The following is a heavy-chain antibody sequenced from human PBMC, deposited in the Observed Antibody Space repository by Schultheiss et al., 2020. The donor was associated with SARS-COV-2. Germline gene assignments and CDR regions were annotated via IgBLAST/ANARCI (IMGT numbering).Heavy chain of an antibody. Sequence: GESLKISCAASGFTFSSYAMSWVRQAPGKGLEWVSSISSSSSYIHYADSVKGRFTISRDNSKNTLYLQMNSLRVEDTALYYCAKFRPGGLDYWGQGALVTVSS. CDR3: AKFRPGGLDY. D-gene: IGHD3-10*01. CDR2: ISSSSSYI. CDR1: GFTFSSYA. J-gene: IGHJ4*02. V-gene: IGHV3-23*01.